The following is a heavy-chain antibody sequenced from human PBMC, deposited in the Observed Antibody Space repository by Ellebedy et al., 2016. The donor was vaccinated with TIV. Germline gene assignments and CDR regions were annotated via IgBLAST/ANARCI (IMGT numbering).Heavy chain of an antibody. CDR2: IYYSGST. CDR3: ARGAKPAAILVWFDP. Sequence: SETLSLXXTVSGGSISSYYWSWIRQPPGKGLEWIGYIYYSGSTNYNPSLKSRVTISVDTSKNQFSLKLSSVTAADTAVYYCARGAKPAAILVWFDPWGQGTLVTVSS. D-gene: IGHD2-2*02. J-gene: IGHJ5*02. V-gene: IGHV4-59*01. CDR1: GGSISSYY.